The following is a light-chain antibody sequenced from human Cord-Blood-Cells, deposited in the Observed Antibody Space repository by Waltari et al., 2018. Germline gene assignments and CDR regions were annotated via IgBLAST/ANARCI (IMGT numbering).Light chain of an antibody. CDR1: KSGDKY. V-gene: IGLV3-1*01. Sequence: SYELTQPPSVSVSPGQTASLTCSGDKSGDKYACWYQQKPGQSPVLVIYQDSKRPSGIPERFSGSNSGNTATLTISGTQAMDEADYYCQAWDSSTRVFGGGTKLTVL. CDR2: QDS. CDR3: QAWDSSTRV. J-gene: IGLJ3*02.